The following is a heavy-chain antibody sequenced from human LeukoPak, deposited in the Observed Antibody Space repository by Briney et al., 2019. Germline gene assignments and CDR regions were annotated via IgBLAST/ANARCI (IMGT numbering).Heavy chain of an antibody. CDR1: GFTFSSYA. Sequence: PGGSLRLSCAASGFTFSSYAMSWVRQAPGKGLEWVSTVTGSGGSTYYPDSVKGRFTISRDNSKNTLYLQMNSLRAEDTAVYYCAKGGRSSDYVYSFGYWGQGTLVTVSS. CDR3: AKGGRSSDYVYSFGY. D-gene: IGHD3-16*01. CDR2: VTGSGGST. J-gene: IGHJ4*02. V-gene: IGHV3-23*01.